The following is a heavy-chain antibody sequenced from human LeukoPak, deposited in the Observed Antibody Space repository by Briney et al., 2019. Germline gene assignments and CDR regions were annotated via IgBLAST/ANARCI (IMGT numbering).Heavy chain of an antibody. V-gene: IGHV2-70*04. D-gene: IGHD3-22*01. CDR1: GFSLSTSGMR. CDR3: ARISSSGYLDY. Sequence: SGPTLVNPTQTLTLTCTFSGFSLSTSGMRVSWIPQPPGKALEWLARIDWDDDKFYSTSLKTRLTISKDTSKNQVVLTMTNMDPVDTATYYCARISSSGYLDYWGQGTLVTVSS. J-gene: IGHJ4*02. CDR2: IDWDDDK.